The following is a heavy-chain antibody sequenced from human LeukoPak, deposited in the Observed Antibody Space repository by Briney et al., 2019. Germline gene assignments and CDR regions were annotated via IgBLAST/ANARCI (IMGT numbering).Heavy chain of an antibody. CDR3: ARGSGWHRLDY. J-gene: IGHJ4*02. CDR2: INHSGST. Sequence: PSETLSLTCAVYGGSFSGYYWSWIRQPPGKGLEWIGEINHSGSTNYNPSLKSRVTISVDTSKNQFSLKLSSVTAADTAVYYCARGSGWHRLDYWAREPWSPSPQ. D-gene: IGHD6-19*01. V-gene: IGHV4-34*01. CDR1: GGSFSGYY.